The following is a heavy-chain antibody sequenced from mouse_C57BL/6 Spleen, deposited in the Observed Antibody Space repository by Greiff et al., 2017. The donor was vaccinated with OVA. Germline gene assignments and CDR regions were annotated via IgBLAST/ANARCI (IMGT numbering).Heavy chain of an antibody. CDR1: GYAFTNYL. CDR3: ARGRVVATRFDY. J-gene: IGHJ2*01. V-gene: IGHV1-54*01. D-gene: IGHD1-1*01. CDR2: INPGSGGT. Sequence: VKLQESGAELVRPGTSVKVSCKASGYAFTNYLIEWVKQRPGQGLEWIGVINPGSGGTNYNEKFKGKATLTADKSSSTAYMQLSSLTSEDSAVYFCARGRVVATRFDYWGQGTTLTVSS.